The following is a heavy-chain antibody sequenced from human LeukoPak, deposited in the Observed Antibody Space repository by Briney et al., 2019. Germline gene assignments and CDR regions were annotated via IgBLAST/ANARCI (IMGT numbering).Heavy chain of an antibody. CDR2: VNNDGSST. Sequence: SGGSLRLSCGASGFSFSSYWMHRVRQAPGKGLMWVSRVNNDGSSTTYADYVEGRFTISRDNARNTLYLQMNSLRAEDTAVYYCARSSYPYYFDYWGQGTLVTVSS. J-gene: IGHJ4*02. D-gene: IGHD6-19*01. CDR1: GFSFSSYW. V-gene: IGHV3-74*01. CDR3: ARSSYPYYFDY.